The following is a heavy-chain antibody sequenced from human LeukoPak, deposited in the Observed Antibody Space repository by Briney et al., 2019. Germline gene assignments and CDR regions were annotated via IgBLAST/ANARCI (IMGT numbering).Heavy chain of an antibody. Sequence: SVKVSCKASGGTFSSSAISWVRQAPGQGLEWMGGIIPIFGTANYAQKFQGRVTITTDESTSTAYMELSSLRSEDTAVYYCAVVYCSSTSCLPAGSWFDPWGQGTLVTVSS. CDR3: AVVYCSSTSCLPAGSWFDP. J-gene: IGHJ5*02. V-gene: IGHV1-69*05. D-gene: IGHD2-2*01. CDR1: GGTFSSSA. CDR2: IIPIFGTA.